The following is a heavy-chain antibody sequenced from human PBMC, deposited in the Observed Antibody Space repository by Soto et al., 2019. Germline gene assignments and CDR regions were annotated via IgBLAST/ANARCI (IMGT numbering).Heavy chain of an antibody. CDR2: IWYDGSNK. Sequence: QVQLVESGGGVVQPGRSLRLSCAGSGFTFSSYGMHWVGQAPGKGLGWVAVIWYDGSNKYYADSVKGRFTISRDNSKNTLYLQMNSLRAEDTAVYYCARDSSSSIYYFDYWGQGTLVTVSS. D-gene: IGHD6-6*01. CDR1: GFTFSSYG. CDR3: ARDSSSSIYYFDY. V-gene: IGHV3-33*01. J-gene: IGHJ4*02.